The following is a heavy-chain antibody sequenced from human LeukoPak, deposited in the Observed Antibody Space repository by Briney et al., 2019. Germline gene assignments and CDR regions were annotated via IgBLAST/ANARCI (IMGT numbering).Heavy chain of an antibody. V-gene: IGHV3-23*01. D-gene: IGHD6-19*01. CDR1: GFTFSSYA. J-gene: IGHJ4*02. Sequence: GGSLRLSCAASGFTFSSYAMSWVRQAPGKGLEWVSSMSGSGSTYYADSVKGRFTISRDNSKNTLYLQVNSLRAEDTAVYYCARASGYSSGWRFDYWGQGTLVTVSS. CDR2: MSGSGST. CDR3: ARASGYSSGWRFDY.